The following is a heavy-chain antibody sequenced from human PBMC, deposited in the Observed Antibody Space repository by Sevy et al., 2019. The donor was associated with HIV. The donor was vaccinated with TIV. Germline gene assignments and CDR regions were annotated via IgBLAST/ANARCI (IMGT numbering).Heavy chain of an antibody. V-gene: IGHV3-9*03. D-gene: IGHD6-13*01. CDR1: GFTFDDYA. CDR2: ISWNSGSI. J-gene: IGHJ4*02. CDR3: AKAYSSSWPRGALDY. Sequence: GGSLRLSCAASGFTFDDYAMHWVRQAPGKGQEWVSGISWNSGSIGYADSVKGRFTISRDNAKNSLYLQMNSLRAEDMALYYCAKAYSSSWPRGALDYWGQGTLVTVSS.